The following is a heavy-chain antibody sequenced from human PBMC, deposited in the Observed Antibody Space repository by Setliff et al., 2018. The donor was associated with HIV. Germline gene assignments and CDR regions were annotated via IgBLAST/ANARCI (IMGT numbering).Heavy chain of an antibody. V-gene: IGHV3-7*01. Sequence: GGSLRLSCAASGFTSRSYWMDWVRQAPGKGLEWVANMNQDGSVKYYVDSVKGRFTISRDNSKNSLYLQMNSLTADDTAVYYCARDPEWGAFDIWGQGTLVTVSS. CDR2: MNQDGSVK. CDR1: GFTSRSYW. D-gene: IGHD3-3*01. CDR3: ARDPEWGAFDI. J-gene: IGHJ3*02.